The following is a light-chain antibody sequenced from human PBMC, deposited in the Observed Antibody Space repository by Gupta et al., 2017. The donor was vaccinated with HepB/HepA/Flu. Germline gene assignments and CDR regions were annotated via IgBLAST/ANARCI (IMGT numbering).Light chain of an antibody. CDR2: YNI. J-gene: IGLJ7*01. CDR1: NLGGKN. V-gene: IGLV3-21*04. CDR3: QVWDSTGDHTV. Sequence: SALTQPPSVSLAPGETATITCGGDNLGGKNVHWYQQKPGQAPKLVIYYNIDRPSGIPERFSGSNSGNTATLTISRVEAGDEADYYCQVWDSTGDHTVFGGGTQLTVL.